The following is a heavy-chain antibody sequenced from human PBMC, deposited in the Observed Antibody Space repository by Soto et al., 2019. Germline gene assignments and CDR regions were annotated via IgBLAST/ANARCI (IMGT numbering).Heavy chain of an antibody. CDR2: IDPSDSYT. CDR1: GYSFTSYW. J-gene: IGHJ6*02. V-gene: IGHV5-10-1*01. CDR3: ARRTTGYYSYGMDV. D-gene: IGHD3-9*01. Sequence: XESLKISCKGSGYSFTSYWISLVRQMRGKGLEWMGRIDPSDSYTNYSPSFQGHVTISADKSISTAYLQWSSLKASDTAMYYCARRTTGYYSYGMDVWGQGTTVTVSS.